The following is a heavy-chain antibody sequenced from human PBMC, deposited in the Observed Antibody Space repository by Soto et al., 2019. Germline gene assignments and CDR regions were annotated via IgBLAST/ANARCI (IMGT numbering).Heavy chain of an antibody. CDR3: ARVIWWLRSHAFDI. D-gene: IGHD5-12*01. CDR2: IYSGGST. V-gene: IGHV3-53*04. Sequence: EVQLVESGGGLVQPGGSLRLSCAASGFTVSSNYMSWVRQAPGKGLEWVSVIYSGGSTYYADSVKGRFTISRHNSKNTLYLQMNSLRAEDTAVYYCARVIWWLRSHAFDIWGQGTMVTVSS. CDR1: GFTVSSNY. J-gene: IGHJ3*02.